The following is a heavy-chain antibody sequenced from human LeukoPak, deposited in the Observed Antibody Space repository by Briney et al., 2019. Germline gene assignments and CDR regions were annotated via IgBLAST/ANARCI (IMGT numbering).Heavy chain of an antibody. CDR1: GFTFSSYS. Sequence: GGSLRLSCAASGFTFSSYSMNWVRQAPGKGLEWVSSISSSSSYIYYADSVKGRFTISRDNAKNSLYLQMNSLRAEDTAVYYCATYWIQLRHGWGIPWGQGTLVTVSS. CDR2: ISSSSSYI. V-gene: IGHV3-21*01. D-gene: IGHD5-18*01. CDR3: ATYWIQLRHGWGIP. J-gene: IGHJ5*02.